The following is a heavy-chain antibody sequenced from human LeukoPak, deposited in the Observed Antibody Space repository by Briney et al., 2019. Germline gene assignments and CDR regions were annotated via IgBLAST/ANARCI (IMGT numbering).Heavy chain of an antibody. CDR1: GFTFSNYW. CDR3: ARGGYYYDSSGYYYGGVRYFDY. D-gene: IGHD3-22*01. Sequence: PGGSLRLSCAASGFTFSNYWMSWVRQAPGKGLERVANIKQDGSEKYYVDSVKGRFTISRDNAKNSLYLQMNNLRAEDTALYYCARGGYYYDSSGYYYGGVRYFDYWGQGTLVTVSS. J-gene: IGHJ4*02. V-gene: IGHV3-7*03. CDR2: IKQDGSEK.